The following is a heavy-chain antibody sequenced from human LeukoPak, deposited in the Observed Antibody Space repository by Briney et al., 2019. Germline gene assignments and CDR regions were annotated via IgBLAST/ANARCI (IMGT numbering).Heavy chain of an antibody. CDR2: IYGGGST. V-gene: IGHV3-66*01. CDR3: ASDSYSPEYFQH. D-gene: IGHD2-15*01. Sequence: AGGSLRLSCAASGFSVSNNCMSWVRQAPGKGLEWVSVIYGGGSTFYADSVKGRFTISRDNSKNTLYLQMNSLRAEDTAVYYCASDSYSPEYFQHWGQGTLVTVSS. J-gene: IGHJ1*01. CDR1: GFSVSNNC.